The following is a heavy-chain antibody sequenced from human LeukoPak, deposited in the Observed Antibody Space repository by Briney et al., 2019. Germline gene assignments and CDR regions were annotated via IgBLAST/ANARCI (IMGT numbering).Heavy chain of an antibody. CDR2: ISAYNGNT. Sequence: ASVNVSCKASGYTFTSYGISWVRQAPGQGLEWMGWISAYNGNTNYAQKLQGRVTMTTDTSTSTAYMELRSLRSDDTAVYYCARARGYDFWSGYSDYWGQGTLVTVSS. D-gene: IGHD3-3*01. J-gene: IGHJ4*02. CDR1: GYTFTSYG. CDR3: ARARGYDFWSGYSDY. V-gene: IGHV1-18*01.